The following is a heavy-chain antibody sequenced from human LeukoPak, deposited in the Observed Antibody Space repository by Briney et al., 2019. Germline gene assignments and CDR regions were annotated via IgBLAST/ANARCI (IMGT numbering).Heavy chain of an antibody. V-gene: IGHV4-30-2*01. Sequence: PSETLSLTCAVSGGSISSGGYSWRWIRQPPGKGLEWIGYIYHSGSTYYNPSLKSRVTISVDRSKNQFSLKLSSVTAADTAVYYCARAEGSYSPVDYWGQGTLVTVSS. J-gene: IGHJ4*02. CDR2: IYHSGST. CDR1: GGSISSGGYS. CDR3: ARAEGSYSPVDY. D-gene: IGHD3-10*01.